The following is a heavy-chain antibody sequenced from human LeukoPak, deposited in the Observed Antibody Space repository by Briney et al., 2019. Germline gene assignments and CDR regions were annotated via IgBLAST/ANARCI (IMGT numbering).Heavy chain of an antibody. CDR3: ARDSGYGSGNFDY. Sequence: SETLSLTCTVSGGSISSGGYYWSWIRQHPGKGLEWIGYIYYSGSTYYNPSLKSRVTISVDTSKNRFSLKLSSVTAADTAVYYCARDSGYGSGNFDYWGQGTLVTVSS. J-gene: IGHJ4*02. D-gene: IGHD3-10*01. V-gene: IGHV4-31*03. CDR1: GGSISSGGYY. CDR2: IYYSGST.